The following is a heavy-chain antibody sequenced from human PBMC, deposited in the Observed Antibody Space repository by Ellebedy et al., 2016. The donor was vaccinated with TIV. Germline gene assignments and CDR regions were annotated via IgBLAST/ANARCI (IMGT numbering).Heavy chain of an antibody. CDR2: IYHSGST. J-gene: IGHJ3*02. CDR3: ATFRNLDGFDI. Sequence: SETLSLTCAVSGYSVSSGSYWGWIRQPPGKGLEWIGSIYHSGSTYYNPSLKRRVTISLDTSRNQFSLRLTSVTAADTAVYYCATFRNLDGFDIWGQGKMVTVSS. CDR1: GYSVSSGSY. V-gene: IGHV4-38-2*01. D-gene: IGHD2/OR15-2a*01.